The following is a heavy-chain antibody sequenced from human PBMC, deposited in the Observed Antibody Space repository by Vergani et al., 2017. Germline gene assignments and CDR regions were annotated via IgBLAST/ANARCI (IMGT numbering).Heavy chain of an antibody. D-gene: IGHD3-22*01. CDR3: ARETYYYDSSGYYFGFDY. J-gene: IGHJ4*02. CDR1: GGSISSGSYY. V-gene: IGHV4-61*02. Sequence: QVQLQESGPGLVKPSQTLSLTCTVSGGSISSGSYYWSWIRQPAGKGLEWIGRIYTSGSTNYNPSLKSRVTISVDTSKNQFFLKLSSVTAADTAVYYCARETYYYDSSGYYFGFDYWGQGTLVTVSS. CDR2: IYTSGST.